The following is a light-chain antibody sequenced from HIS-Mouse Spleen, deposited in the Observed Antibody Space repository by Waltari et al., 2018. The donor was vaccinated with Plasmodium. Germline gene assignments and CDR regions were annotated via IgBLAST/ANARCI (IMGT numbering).Light chain of an antibody. J-gene: IGLJ3*02. CDR2: DVS. V-gene: IGLV2-14*03. CDR3: SSYTSSSTWV. Sequence: QSALTQPASVSGSPGQSITISCTGTSSDVGGYNYVPWSQQHPGKAPKLMIYDVSNRPSGVSNRFSGSKSGNTASLTISGLQAEDEADYYCSSYTSSSTWVFGGGTKLTVL. CDR1: SSDVGGYNY.